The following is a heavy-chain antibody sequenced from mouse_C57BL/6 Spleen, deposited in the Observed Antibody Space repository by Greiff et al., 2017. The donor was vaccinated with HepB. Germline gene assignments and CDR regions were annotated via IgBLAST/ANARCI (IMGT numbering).Heavy chain of an antibody. V-gene: IGHV1-64*01. Sequence: QVQLQQPGAELVKPGASVKLSCKASGYTFTSYWMHWVKQRPGQGLEWIGMIHPNSGSTNYNEKFKSKATLTVDKSSSTAYMQLSSLTSEDSAVYYCARSGSMVTTGYFDYWGQVTTLTVSS. CDR3: ARSGSMVTTGYFDY. J-gene: IGHJ2*01. D-gene: IGHD2-2*01. CDR2: IHPNSGST. CDR1: GYTFTSYW.